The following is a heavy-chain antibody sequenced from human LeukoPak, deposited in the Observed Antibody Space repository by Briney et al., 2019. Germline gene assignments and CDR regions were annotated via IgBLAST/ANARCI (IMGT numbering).Heavy chain of an antibody. CDR1: GFTFSSYA. D-gene: IGHD5-12*01. CDR2: IIGGGGST. J-gene: IGHJ4*02. Sequence: GGSLRVSCAASGFTFSSYAMKWVRQDPGKGLEWVSAIIGGGGSTYYADSVKSRFTISRDNSKNTLYLQMNSLRAEDTAVYYCAKGVATIQTLDYWGQGTLVTVSS. CDR3: AKGVATIQTLDY. V-gene: IGHV3-23*01.